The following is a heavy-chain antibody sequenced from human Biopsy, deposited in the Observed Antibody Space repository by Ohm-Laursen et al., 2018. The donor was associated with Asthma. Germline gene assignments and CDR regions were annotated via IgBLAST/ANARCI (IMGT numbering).Heavy chain of an antibody. CDR3: ARHMKGVSVFDI. J-gene: IGHJ3*02. V-gene: IGHV4-4*01. D-gene: IGHD3-10*01. CDR1: GDSISSTYW. CDR2: IYPSGIT. Sequence: PGTLSLTCAVSGDSISSTYWWSWVRQPPGKGLEWIGEIYPSGITNYNPSLKSRVTISVDKSKNQFPLKLSSVTAADTAVYSCARHMKGVSVFDIWGQGTMVIVSS.